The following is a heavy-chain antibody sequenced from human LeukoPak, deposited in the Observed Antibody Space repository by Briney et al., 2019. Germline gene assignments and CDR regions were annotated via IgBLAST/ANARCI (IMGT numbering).Heavy chain of an antibody. Sequence: GGSLRLSCAASGFSFSSYAMNWVRQAPGKGLEWVSYISSSGSTIYYADSVKGRFTISRDNAKNSLYLQMNSLRAEDTAVYYCARDPGYSYVVDYWGQGTLVTVSS. V-gene: IGHV3-48*04. CDR3: ARDPGYSYVVDY. CDR2: ISSSGSTI. D-gene: IGHD5-18*01. CDR1: GFSFSSYA. J-gene: IGHJ4*02.